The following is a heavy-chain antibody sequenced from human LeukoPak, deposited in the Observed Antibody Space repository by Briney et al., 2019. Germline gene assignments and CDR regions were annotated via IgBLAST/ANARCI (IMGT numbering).Heavy chain of an antibody. J-gene: IGHJ4*02. Sequence: GGSLRLSCAASGFTFSSYSMNWVRQAPGKGLEWVSSISSSSSYIYYADSVKGRFTISRDNAKNSLYLQMNSLRAEDTAVYYCARMMGAKAFDYWGQGTLVTVSS. V-gene: IGHV3-21*01. D-gene: IGHD1-26*01. CDR1: GFTFSSYS. CDR2: ISSSSSYI. CDR3: ARMMGAKAFDY.